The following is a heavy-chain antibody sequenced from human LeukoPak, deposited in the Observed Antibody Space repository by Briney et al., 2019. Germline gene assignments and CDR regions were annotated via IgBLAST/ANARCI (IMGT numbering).Heavy chain of an antibody. CDR3: ARLANTVFGVMPYFFDF. J-gene: IGHJ4*02. V-gene: IGHV1-2*02. CDR2: VNPNSGGT. CDR1: GYSFTDYY. Sequence: ASVKVSCKSSGYSFTDYYMHWVRQAPGQGLEWMGWVNPNSGGTQSAQKFQGRVTRTRDTSITTAYMELSRLTSDDTAVYYCARLANTVFGVMPYFFDFWGQGTLVTVSS. D-gene: IGHD3-3*01.